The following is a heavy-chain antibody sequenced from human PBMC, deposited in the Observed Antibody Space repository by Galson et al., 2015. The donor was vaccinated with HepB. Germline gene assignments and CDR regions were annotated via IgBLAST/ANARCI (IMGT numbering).Heavy chain of an antibody. Sequence: SVKVSCKASGYTFTNHGITWVRQAPGQGLEWMGWISIYNDNANHAQNLQGRLTMTADTSTNTAYMELRSLRSDDTAVYYCSTFMAGSEYWGQGTLVTVSS. J-gene: IGHJ4*02. CDR1: GYTFTNHG. V-gene: IGHV1-18*04. D-gene: IGHD3-10*01. CDR3: STFMAGSEY. CDR2: ISIYNDNA.